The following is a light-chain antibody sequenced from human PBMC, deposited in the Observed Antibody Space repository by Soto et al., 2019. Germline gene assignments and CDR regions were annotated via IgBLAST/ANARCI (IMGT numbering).Light chain of an antibody. CDR1: QAIGDW. Sequence: DIQMTQSPSSVSGSVGDRVTITCRASQAIGDWLAWYQQKPGKAPNLLIYATSTLQSGVPSRFSGRGSETEFSLTISSLQPEDFATYYCQQADISQLTFGGGTRVEI. V-gene: IGKV1-12*01. J-gene: IGKJ4*01. CDR2: ATS. CDR3: QQADISQLT.